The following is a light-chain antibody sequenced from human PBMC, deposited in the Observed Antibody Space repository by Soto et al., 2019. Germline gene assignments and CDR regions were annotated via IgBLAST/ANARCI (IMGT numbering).Light chain of an antibody. CDR1: QTISSGF. CDR2: GAS. Sequence: EVVLTQSPGTLSLSPGERATLSCRTSQTISSGFVTWYQQKPVQAPRLLIYGASTRATGIPDRFSASGSGTDFTLTISRLEPEDSAVYYCQLLTFGGGTKVEIK. CDR3: QLLT. J-gene: IGKJ4*01. V-gene: IGKV3-20*01.